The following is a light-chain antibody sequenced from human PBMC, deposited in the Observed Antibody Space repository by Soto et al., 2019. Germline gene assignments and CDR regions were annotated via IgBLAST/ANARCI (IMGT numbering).Light chain of an antibody. Sequence: QSALTQPASVSGSPGQSITISCTGTSSDVGGYNYVSWNQQHPGKAPKLIIYEVSNRPSGVSNRFSCSKSGDTASLTISGLHSEDEADYYCSSYTTTNTDVFGTGTKVTVL. CDR1: SSDVGGYNY. J-gene: IGLJ1*01. CDR2: EVS. V-gene: IGLV2-14*01. CDR3: SSYTTTNTDV.